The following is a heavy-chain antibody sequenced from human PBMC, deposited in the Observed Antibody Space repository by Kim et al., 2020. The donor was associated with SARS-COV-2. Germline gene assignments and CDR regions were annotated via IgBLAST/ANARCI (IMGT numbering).Heavy chain of an antibody. D-gene: IGHD3-10*01. V-gene: IGHV3-23*01. CDR2: ILASGGRT. CDR3: AKDYCGRLGFPDDAFAV. CDR1: GFAFNNYS. Sequence: GGSLRLSCAASGFAFNNYSMSWVRQAPGMGLEWVSAILASGGRTYYAASVKGRFTISRDNSKNTLYPQMNSLEVEDTAVYYCAKDYCGRLGFPDDAFAV. J-gene: IGHJ3*01.